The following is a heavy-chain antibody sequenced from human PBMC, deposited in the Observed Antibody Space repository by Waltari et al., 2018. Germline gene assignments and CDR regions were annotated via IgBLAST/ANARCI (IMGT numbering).Heavy chain of an antibody. J-gene: IGHJ4*02. CDR2: IYYSGST. V-gene: IGHV4-39*01. D-gene: IGHD6-13*01. Sequence: QLQLQESGPGLMKPSETLSLTCTVSGGSLPSSSYYWGWIRQPPGKGLEWIGSIYYSGSTYYNPSLKSRVTISVDTSKNQFSLKLSSVTAADTAVYYCARHGSYSSTWYVGHYWGQGTLVTVSS. CDR3: ARHGSYSSTWYVGHY. CDR1: GGSLPSSSYY.